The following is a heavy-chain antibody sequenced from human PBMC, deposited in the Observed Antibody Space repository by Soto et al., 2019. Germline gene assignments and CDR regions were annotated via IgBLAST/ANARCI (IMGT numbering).Heavy chain of an antibody. V-gene: IGHV3-33*01. CDR2: IWYDGSNK. D-gene: IGHD3-22*01. J-gene: IGHJ4*02. CDR1: GFTFSSYG. CDR3: ARDRRSSGYSDY. Sequence: GGSLRLSCAASGFTFSSYGMHWVRQAPGKGLEWVAVIWYDGSNKYYADSVKGRFTISRDNSKNTLYLQMNSLRAEDTAVYYCARDRRSSGYSDYWGQGTLVTVSS.